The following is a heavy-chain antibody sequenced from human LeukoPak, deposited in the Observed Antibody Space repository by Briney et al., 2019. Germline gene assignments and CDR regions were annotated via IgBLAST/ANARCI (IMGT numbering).Heavy chain of an antibody. CDR1: GGSISSYY. D-gene: IGHD3-3*01. CDR3: ATGTKTTYYDFWSGYQYYFDY. J-gene: IGHJ4*02. Sequence: SETLSLTCTVSGGSISSYYWSWIRQPPGKGLEWIGYIYYSGSTYYNPSLKSRVTISVDTSKNQFSLKLSSVTAADTAVYYCATGTKTTYYDFWSGYQYYFDYWGQGTLVTVSP. V-gene: IGHV4-59*06. CDR2: IYYSGST.